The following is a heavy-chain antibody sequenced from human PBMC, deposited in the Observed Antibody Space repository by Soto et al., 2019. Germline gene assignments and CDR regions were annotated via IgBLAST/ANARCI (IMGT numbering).Heavy chain of an antibody. CDR1: GFTFSSYS. Sequence: GGSLRLSCAASGFTFSSYSMNWVRQAPGKGLEWVSYISSSSSTIYYADSVKGRFTISRDNAENSLYLQMNSLRDEDTAVYYCARDGYYYGSGSYSTDFDYWGQGTLVTVSS. J-gene: IGHJ4*02. CDR3: ARDGYYYGSGSYSTDFDY. D-gene: IGHD3-10*01. CDR2: ISSSSSTI. V-gene: IGHV3-48*02.